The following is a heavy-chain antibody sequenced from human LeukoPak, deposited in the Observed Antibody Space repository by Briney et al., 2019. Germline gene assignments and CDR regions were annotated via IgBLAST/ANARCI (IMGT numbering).Heavy chain of an antibody. Sequence: PGGSLRLSCAASGFTFSSYEMNWVRQAPGKGLEWVSYISSSSSTIYYADSVKGRFTISRDNAKNSLYLQMNSLRAEDTAVYYCATLGWRTMVRGVITTDVWGQGTTVTVSS. CDR2: ISSSSSTI. J-gene: IGHJ6*02. CDR3: ATLGWRTMVRGVITTDV. V-gene: IGHV3-48*03. CDR1: GFTFSSYE. D-gene: IGHD3-10*01.